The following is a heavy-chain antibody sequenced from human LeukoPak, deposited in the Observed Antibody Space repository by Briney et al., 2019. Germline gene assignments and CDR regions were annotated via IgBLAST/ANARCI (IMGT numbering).Heavy chain of an antibody. V-gene: IGHV3-23*01. CDR3: GKDGGQYSSGPEFDP. CDR1: GIVFSRTA. CDR2: ISGGGELT. D-gene: IGHD6-19*01. J-gene: IGHJ5*02. Sequence: GGSLRLSCTASGIVFSRTAMNWARQSPGTGLEWLSAISGGGELTFYAVSVKGRFTISRDNSKNMVYLQMNSLRADDTAIYYCGKDGGQYSSGPEFDPRGQGALVTVSS.